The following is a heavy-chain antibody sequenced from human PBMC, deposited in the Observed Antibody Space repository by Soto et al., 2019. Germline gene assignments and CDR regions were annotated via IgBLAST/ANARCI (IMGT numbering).Heavy chain of an antibody. V-gene: IGHV3-21*01. CDR2: ISSSSSYI. D-gene: IGHD2-2*01. J-gene: IGHJ4*02. Sequence: PGGSLRLSCAASGFTFSSYSMNWVRQAPGKGLEWVSSISSSSSYIYYADSVKGRFTISTDNAKNSLYLQMNSLRAEDTAVYYCARVLFGEAAASPDYWGQGTLVTVSS. CDR1: GFTFSSYS. CDR3: ARVLFGEAAASPDY.